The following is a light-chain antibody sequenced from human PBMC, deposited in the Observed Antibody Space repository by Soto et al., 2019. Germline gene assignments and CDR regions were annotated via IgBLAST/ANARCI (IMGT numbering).Light chain of an antibody. CDR2: GAS. CDR1: QTVSSNY. J-gene: IGKJ2*01. Sequence: EIVLTQSPGTLSLSPGERATLSCRASQTVSSNYLAWYQQKPGQAPRLLIYGASIRATDIPDRFSGRGSETDFTLTISRLEPEDFAVYYCQQYGSSYTFGQGTKLEIK. V-gene: IGKV3-20*01. CDR3: QQYGSSYT.